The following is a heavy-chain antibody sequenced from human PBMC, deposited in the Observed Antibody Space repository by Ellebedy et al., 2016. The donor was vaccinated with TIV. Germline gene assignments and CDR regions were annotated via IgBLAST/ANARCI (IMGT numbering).Heavy chain of an antibody. CDR2: MNPNSGNT. Sequence: AASVKVSCKASGYTFTSYHIHWVRQATGQGLEWMGWMNPNSGNTGYEQKLQGRVTLTRNTSISTAYMELSSLRSEDTAVYYCATQGPSGFDNWGQGTLVTVSS. CDR3: ATQGPSGFDN. D-gene: IGHD2-15*01. J-gene: IGHJ4*02. CDR1: GYTFTSYH. V-gene: IGHV1-8*02.